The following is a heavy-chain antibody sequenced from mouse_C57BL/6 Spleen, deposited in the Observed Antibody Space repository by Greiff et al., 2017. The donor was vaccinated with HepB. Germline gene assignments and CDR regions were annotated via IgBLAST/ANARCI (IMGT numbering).Heavy chain of an antibody. CDR2: INYDGSST. D-gene: IGHD1-1*01. Sequence: EVNVVESEGGLVQPGSSMKLSCTASGFTFSDYYMAWVRQVPEKGLEWVANINYDGSSTYYLDSLKSRFIISRDNAKNILYLQMSSLKSEDTATYYCARGEYYGTWFAYWGQGTLVTVSA. CDR3: ARGEYYGTWFAY. J-gene: IGHJ3*01. CDR1: GFTFSDYY. V-gene: IGHV5-16*01.